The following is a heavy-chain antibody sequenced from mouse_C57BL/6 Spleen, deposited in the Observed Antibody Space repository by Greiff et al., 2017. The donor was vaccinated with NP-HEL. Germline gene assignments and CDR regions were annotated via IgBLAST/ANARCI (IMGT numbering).Heavy chain of an antibody. CDR2: IYPGSGNT. V-gene: IGHV1-76*01. CDR1: GYTFTDYY. Sequence: VQLQQSGAELVRPGASVKLSCKASGYTFTDYYINWVKQRPGQGLEWIARIYPGSGNTYYNEKFKGKATLTAEKSSSTAYMQLRSLTSEDSAVYFCARGGRRYFDVWGTGTTVTVSS. J-gene: IGHJ1*03. CDR3: ARGGRRYFDV.